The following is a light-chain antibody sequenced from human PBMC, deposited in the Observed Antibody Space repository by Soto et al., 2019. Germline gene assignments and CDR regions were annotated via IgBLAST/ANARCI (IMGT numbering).Light chain of an antibody. J-gene: IGKJ4*01. CDR2: TAS. V-gene: IGKV1-17*01. CDR3: LQHNRYPLT. CDR1: QDIGND. Sequence: DIQMTQSPSSLSASVGDRVTMTCRASQDIGNDLGWYQQKPGKAPKRLIYTASTLQSGVPSRFSGSGSGTEFTLTIGSLQPEDFATYFCLQHNRYPLTFGGGTKAEIK.